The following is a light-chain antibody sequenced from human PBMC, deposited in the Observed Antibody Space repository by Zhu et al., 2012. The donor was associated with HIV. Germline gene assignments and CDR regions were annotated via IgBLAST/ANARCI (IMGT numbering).Light chain of an antibody. CDR1: QSINSNY. CDR2: GAS. J-gene: IGKJ1*01. Sequence: EIVLTQSPDTLSLSPGDRATLACRASQSINSNYLIWYQQKPGQAPRPLIYGASDRASGVPHRFSGSGSGTDFTLTISTLEPEDFAVYYCHQYDRSWTFGQGTKVEIK. CDR3: HQYDRSWT. V-gene: IGKV3-20*01.